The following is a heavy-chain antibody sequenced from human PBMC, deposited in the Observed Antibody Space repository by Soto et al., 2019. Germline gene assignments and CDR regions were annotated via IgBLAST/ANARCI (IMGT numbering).Heavy chain of an antibody. CDR1: GYTFTGYY. V-gene: IGHV1-2*04. CDR3: AREGIDQRLVHGANDPFAI. CDR2: INPNSRGT. J-gene: IGHJ3*02. Sequence: SVKVSCKASGYTFTGYYMHWVRQAPVQGLEWMGWINPNSRGTNYAQKFQGWVTMTRDTSISTAYMELSRLRSDDTPVYYCAREGIDQRLVHGANDPFAIWGQGTMVTVSS. D-gene: IGHD6-13*01.